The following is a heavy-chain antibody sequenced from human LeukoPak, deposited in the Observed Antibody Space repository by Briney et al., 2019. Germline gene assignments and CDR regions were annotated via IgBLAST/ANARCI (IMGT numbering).Heavy chain of an antibody. D-gene: IGHD6-19*01. Sequence: ASVKVSCKASGYTFTSYDINWVRQATGQGLEWMGWMNPNSGDTAYAQKFQGRVTMTRDTSISTAYMELSSLRSEDTAVYYCATPPSGCYSSWSNPGAKEPLVTVPS. CDR2: MNPNSGDT. CDR1: GYTFTSYD. V-gene: IGHV1-8*01. J-gene: IGHJ5*02. CDR3: ATPPSGCYSSWSNP.